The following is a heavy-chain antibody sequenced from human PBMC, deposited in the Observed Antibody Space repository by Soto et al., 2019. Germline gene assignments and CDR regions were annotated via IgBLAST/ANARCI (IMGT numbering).Heavy chain of an antibody. D-gene: IGHD6-13*01. J-gene: IGHJ4*02. CDR2: TSAYNGNT. CDR3: ARVEGSSLYLPL. CDR1: GYTFTSYG. V-gene: IGHV1-18*01. Sequence: ASVKVSCKASGYTFTSYGISWVRQAPGQGLEWMGWTSAYNGNTNYAQKFQGRVTMTTDKSTSTAYMELSSLRSEDTAVYYCARVEGSSLYLPLWGQGTLVTVSS.